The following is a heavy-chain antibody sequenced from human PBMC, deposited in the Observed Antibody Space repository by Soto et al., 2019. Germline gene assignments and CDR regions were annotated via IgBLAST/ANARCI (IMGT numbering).Heavy chain of an antibody. CDR2: IHHSGSI. CDR3: AREDDGGDTLDV. J-gene: IGHJ6*02. CDR1: GGSISGDYYH. D-gene: IGHD2-21*02. V-gene: IGHV4-30-4*08. Sequence: QVQLQQSGPGLVKPSQTLSLTCTVSGGSISGDYYHWTWIRQSPEKGLEWIGYIHHSGSILYNPSLKSRLTISVDTSKNQFSLHLSSGTAADTAVYFCAREDDGGDTLDVWGQGTTVTVSS.